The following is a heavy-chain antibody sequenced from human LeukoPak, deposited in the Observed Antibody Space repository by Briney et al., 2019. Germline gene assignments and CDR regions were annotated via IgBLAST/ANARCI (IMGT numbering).Heavy chain of an antibody. J-gene: IGHJ5*02. CDR1: GHSVSSNSGA. CDR2: TYYRSKWYN. Sequence: SQTLSLTCAISGHSVSSNSGAWNWIRQSPSRGLEWLGRTYYRSKWYNDYAVSVKSRITINPDTSRNQFSLQLNSVTPEDTAVYYCAGDETGDLRFDPWGQGTLVTVSS. CDR3: AGDETGDLRFDP. V-gene: IGHV6-1*01. D-gene: IGHD7-27*01.